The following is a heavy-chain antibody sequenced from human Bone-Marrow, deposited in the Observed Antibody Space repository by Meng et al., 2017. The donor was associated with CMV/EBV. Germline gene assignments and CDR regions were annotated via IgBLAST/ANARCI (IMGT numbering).Heavy chain of an antibody. V-gene: IGHV3-23*01. CDR3: ARDGDIVVVPAAMYYYYGMDV. Sequence: GGSLRLSCAASGFTFSSYAMSWVRQAPGKGLEWVSAISGSGGSTYYADSVKGRFTISRDNSKNTLYLQMNSLRAEDTAVYYCARDGDIVVVPAAMYYYYGMDVWGQGTTATVSS. CDR1: GFTFSSYA. CDR2: ISGSGGST. D-gene: IGHD2-2*01. J-gene: IGHJ6*02.